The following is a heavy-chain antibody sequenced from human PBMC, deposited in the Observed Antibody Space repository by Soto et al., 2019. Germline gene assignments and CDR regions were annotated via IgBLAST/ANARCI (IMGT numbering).Heavy chain of an antibody. CDR1: GFTFGDYA. V-gene: IGHV3-49*03. CDR3: TRGCSSTSCHYYYYYGMDV. D-gene: IGHD2-2*01. J-gene: IGHJ6*02. Sequence: GGSLRLSCTASGFTFGDYAMSWFRQAPGKGLEWVGFIRSKACGGTTEYAASVKGRFTISRDDSKSIAYLQMNSLKTEDTAVYYCTRGCSSTSCHYYYYYGMDVWGQGTTVTVSS. CDR2: IRSKACGGTT.